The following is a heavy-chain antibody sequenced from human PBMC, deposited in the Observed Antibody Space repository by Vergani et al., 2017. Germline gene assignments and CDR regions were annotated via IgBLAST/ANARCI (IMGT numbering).Heavy chain of an antibody. D-gene: IGHD4-17*01. CDR3: AHLTTPDYYFDY. CDR1: GFSLSTSGMR. V-gene: IGHV2-70*04. Sequence: QVTLKESGPALVKPTQTLTLTCTFSGFSLSTSGMRVSWIRQPPGKALEWLARIDWDDDKFYSTSLKTRLTISKDTSKNQVVLTMTNMDPVDTATYYCAHLTTPDYYFDYWGQGTLVTVSS. CDR2: IDWDDDK. J-gene: IGHJ4*02.